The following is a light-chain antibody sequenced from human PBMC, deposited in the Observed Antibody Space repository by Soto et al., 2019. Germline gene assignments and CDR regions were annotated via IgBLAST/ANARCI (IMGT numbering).Light chain of an antibody. CDR2: YAS. CDR3: QHRSNCPPYT. Sequence: EIVLTQSPATLSLSPGERVTLSCRASQSLGKYLAWYQQKPGKAPRLLIYYASDMATGIPAWFSGSGSGTDFTLTTSSLEADEVAVYYCQHRSNCPPYTFGQGTRLDIK. V-gene: IGKV3-11*01. CDR1: QSLGKY. J-gene: IGKJ2*01.